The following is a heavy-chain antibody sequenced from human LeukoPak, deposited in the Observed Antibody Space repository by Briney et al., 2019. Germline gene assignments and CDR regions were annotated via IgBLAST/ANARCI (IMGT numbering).Heavy chain of an antibody. D-gene: IGHD2-2*01. Sequence: SETLSLTCAVYGGSFSGYYWSWIRQPPGKGLEWIGEINHSGSTNYNPSLKSRVTISVDTSKNQFSLKLSSVTAADTAVYYCARVPYCSSTSCYLRALDIWGQGTMVTVSS. CDR3: ARVPYCSSTSCYLRALDI. CDR2: INHSGST. J-gene: IGHJ3*02. V-gene: IGHV4-34*01. CDR1: GGSFSGYY.